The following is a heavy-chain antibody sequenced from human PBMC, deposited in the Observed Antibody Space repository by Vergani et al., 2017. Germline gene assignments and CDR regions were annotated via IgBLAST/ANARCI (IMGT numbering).Heavy chain of an antibody. V-gene: IGHV4-34*01. Sequence: QVQLQQWGAGLLKPSETLSLTCAVYGGSFSGYYWSWIRQPPGKGLEWIGEINHSGSTNYNPSLKSRVTISVDTSKTQFSLKLSSVTAADTAVYYCARGVVVVAATSXLDYWGQGTLVTVSS. CDR2: INHSGST. CDR1: GGSFSGYY. CDR3: ARGVVVVAATSXLDY. D-gene: IGHD2-15*01. J-gene: IGHJ4*02.